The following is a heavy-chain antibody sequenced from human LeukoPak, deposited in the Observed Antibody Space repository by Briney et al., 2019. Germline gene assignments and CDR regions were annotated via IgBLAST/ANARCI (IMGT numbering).Heavy chain of an antibody. CDR1: GFTFSSYS. D-gene: IGHD3-22*01. CDR3: ARDRHYSDSSGYWTSSYYYMDV. V-gene: IGHV3-21*01. J-gene: IGHJ6*03. Sequence: VGSLRLSCAASGFTFSSYSVNWVRQAPGKGLEWVSCISSSSSYIHYADSVKGRFTISRDNAKNSLYLQMNSLRAEDTAVYYCARDRHYSDSSGYWTSSYYYMDVWGKGTTVTVSS. CDR2: ISSSSSYI.